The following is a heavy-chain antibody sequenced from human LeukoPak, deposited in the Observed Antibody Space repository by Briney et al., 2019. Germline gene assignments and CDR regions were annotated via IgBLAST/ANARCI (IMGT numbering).Heavy chain of an antibody. D-gene: IGHD3-3*01. V-gene: IGHV3-23*01. CDR2: IGPGDDT. CDR3: AAVNAYDFWSGYLTPDAFDI. Sequence: GGSLRLSCAASGFTFSNYAMGWVRQAPRKGLEWVSVIGPGDDTHYADSVKGRFSISRDNSKSTLFLQMNSLRAEDTAVYYCAAVNAYDFWSGYLTPDAFDIWGQGTMVTVSS. J-gene: IGHJ3*02. CDR1: GFTFSNYA.